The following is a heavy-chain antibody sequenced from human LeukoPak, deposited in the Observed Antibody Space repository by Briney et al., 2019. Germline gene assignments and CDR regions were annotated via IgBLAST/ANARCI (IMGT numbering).Heavy chain of an antibody. J-gene: IGHJ4*02. V-gene: IGHV1-18*01. CDR2: ISAYNGET. CDR1: GYTFTRYG. Sequence: SVKVSCKASGYTFTRYGISWVGQAAGQELEWLGWISAYNGETNYAQKLQGRVTMTTDTSTSTAYMELRSLRSDDTAVYYCARDTMVRGVILPHFDHWGQGTLVTVSS. CDR3: ARDTMVRGVILPHFDH. D-gene: IGHD3-10*01.